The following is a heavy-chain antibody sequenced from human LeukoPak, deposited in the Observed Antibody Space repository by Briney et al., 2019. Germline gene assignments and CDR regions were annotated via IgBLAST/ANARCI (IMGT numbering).Heavy chain of an antibody. CDR3: AIELATVTTMPFDY. Sequence: GGSLRLSCAASGFTFSSYSMDWVRQAPGKGLEWVSSISSSSSYIYYADSVKGRFTISRDNAKNSLYLQMNSLRAEDTAVYYCAIELATVTTMPFDYWGQGTLVTVSS. J-gene: IGHJ4*02. D-gene: IGHD4-17*01. V-gene: IGHV3-21*01. CDR1: GFTFSSYS. CDR2: ISSSSSYI.